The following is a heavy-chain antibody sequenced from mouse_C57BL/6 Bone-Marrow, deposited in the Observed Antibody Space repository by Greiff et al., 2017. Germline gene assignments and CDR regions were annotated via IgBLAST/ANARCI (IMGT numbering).Heavy chain of an antibody. Sequence: VQLQQSGPELVKPGASVKISCKASGYSFTGYYMNWVKQSPEKSLEWIGEINPSTGGTTYNQKFKAKATLTVDKSSSTAYMQLKGLTSEDSAVYYGARGEGYDGYVAWFAYWGQGTLVTVAA. J-gene: IGHJ3*01. CDR3: ARGEGYDGYVAWFAY. CDR2: INPSTGGT. V-gene: IGHV1-42*01. D-gene: IGHD2-3*01. CDR1: GYSFTGYY.